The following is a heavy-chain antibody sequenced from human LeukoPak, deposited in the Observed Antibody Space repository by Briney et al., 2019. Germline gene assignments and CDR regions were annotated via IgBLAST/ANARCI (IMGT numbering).Heavy chain of an antibody. J-gene: IGHJ6*02. CDR3: ATCTKWVAVDV. Sequence: GGSLRLSCAASRFRFSSCRRSWFRQAPGKGLEWVADIKKDGSEKDYVDSVKGRFTISRDNAKNSLYLQMDSLRAEDTAVYYCATCTKWVAVDVWGQGTTVSV. V-gene: IGHV3-7*01. D-gene: IGHD6-19*01. CDR1: RFRFSSCR. CDR2: IKKDGSEK.